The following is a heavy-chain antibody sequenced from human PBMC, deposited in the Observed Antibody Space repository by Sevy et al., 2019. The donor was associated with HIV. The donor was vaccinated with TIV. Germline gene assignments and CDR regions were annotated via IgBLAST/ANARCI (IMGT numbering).Heavy chain of an antibody. CDR2: ISGSGGST. V-gene: IGHV3-23*01. CDR1: GFTFSSYA. Sequence: GSLRLSCAASGFTFSSYAMSWVRQAPGKGLEWVSAISGSGGSTYYADSVKGRFTISRDNSKNTLYLQMNSLRAEDTAVYYCAKGTPSAYCGGDCYHTDSEFDYWGQGTLVTVSS. J-gene: IGHJ4*02. D-gene: IGHD2-21*02. CDR3: AKGTPSAYCGGDCYHTDSEFDY.